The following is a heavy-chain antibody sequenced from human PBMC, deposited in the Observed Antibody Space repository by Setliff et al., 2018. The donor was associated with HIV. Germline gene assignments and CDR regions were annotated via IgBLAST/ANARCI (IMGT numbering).Heavy chain of an antibody. Sequence: PSETLSLTCAVSGGSISSSNWWSWVRQPPGKGLEWIGEIYHGGSTNYNPSLKSRVTISVDKSKNQFSLKLASVTAADTAVYYCASGEPYYYDSTGYSGNYFDYWGQGMLVTVS. J-gene: IGHJ4*02. V-gene: IGHV4-4*02. CDR2: IYHGGST. D-gene: IGHD3-22*01. CDR1: GGSISSSNW. CDR3: ASGEPYYYDSTGYSGNYFDY.